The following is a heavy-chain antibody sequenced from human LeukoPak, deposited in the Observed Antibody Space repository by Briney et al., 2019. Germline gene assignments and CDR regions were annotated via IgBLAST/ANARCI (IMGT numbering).Heavy chain of an antibody. D-gene: IGHD2-15*01. CDR2: IYYSGST. CDR3: ARGTCSGGSCWAFDI. CDR1: GGSISSYY. J-gene: IGHJ3*02. V-gene: IGHV4-59*01. Sequence: SETLSLTCTVSGGSISSYYWSWIRQPPGKGLEWIGYIYYSGSTNYNPSLKSRVTISVDTSKNQFSLKLSSVTAADTAVYYCARGTCSGGSCWAFDIWGQGTMVTVSS.